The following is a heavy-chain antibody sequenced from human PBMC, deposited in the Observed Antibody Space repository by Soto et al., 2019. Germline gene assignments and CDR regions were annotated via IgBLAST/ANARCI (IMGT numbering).Heavy chain of an antibody. V-gene: IGHV4-39*01. CDR3: ARQSFFGVVIMRWGNWFDP. Sequence: QLQLQESGPGLVKPSETLSLTCTVSGGSISSSSYYWGWIRQPPGKGLEWIGSIYYSGSTYYNPSLKRRVTISVDTSKNQFSLKLSFVTAADTAVYYCARQSFFGVVIMRWGNWFDPWGQGTLVTGSS. CDR1: GGSISSSSYY. J-gene: IGHJ5*02. CDR2: IYYSGST. D-gene: IGHD3-3*01.